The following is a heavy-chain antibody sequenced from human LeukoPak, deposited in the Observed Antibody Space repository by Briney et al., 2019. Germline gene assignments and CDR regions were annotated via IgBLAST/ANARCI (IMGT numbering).Heavy chain of an antibody. CDR1: GGSISSYY. V-gene: IGHV4-59*01. Sequence: SETLSLTCTVSGGSISSYYWSWIRQPPGKGLEWIGYIYYSGSTNYNPSLKSRVTISVDTSKNQLSLKLSPVTAADTAVYYCARDQIEQSGYSSGWYTMYYYYGMDVWGQGTTVTVSS. CDR3: ARDQIEQSGYSSGWYTMYYYYGMDV. CDR2: IYYSGST. J-gene: IGHJ6*02. D-gene: IGHD6-19*01.